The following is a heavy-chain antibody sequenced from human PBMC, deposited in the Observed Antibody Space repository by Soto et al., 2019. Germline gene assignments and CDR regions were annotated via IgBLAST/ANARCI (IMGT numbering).Heavy chain of an antibody. Sequence: QVQLVQSGAEVKKPGSSVKVSCKASGGTFSSYAISWVRQAPGQGLEWMGGIIPISGTANYAQKFQGRVTITADESTSTAYMELSSLRSEATAVYYGARSQGSSTSLEIYYYYYYGMDVWCQGTTVTVSS. CDR2: IIPISGTA. CDR1: GGTFSSYA. J-gene: IGHJ6*02. V-gene: IGHV1-69*01. D-gene: IGHD2-2*01. CDR3: ARSQGSSTSLEIYYYYYYGMDV.